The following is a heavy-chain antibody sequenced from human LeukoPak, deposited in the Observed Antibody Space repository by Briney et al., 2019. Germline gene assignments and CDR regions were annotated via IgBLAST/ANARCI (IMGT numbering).Heavy chain of an antibody. J-gene: IGHJ4*02. CDR2: INHSGST. CDR1: GGSFSGYY. V-gene: IGHV4-34*01. D-gene: IGHD5-18*01. CDR3: ARLQSSRYSCGQSGAGGFDY. Sequence: SETLSLTCAVYGGSFSGYYWSWIRQPPGKGLEWIGEINHSGSTNYNPSLKSRVTISVDTSKNQFSLKLSSVTAADTAVYYCARLQSSRYSCGQSGAGGFDYWGQGTLVTVSS.